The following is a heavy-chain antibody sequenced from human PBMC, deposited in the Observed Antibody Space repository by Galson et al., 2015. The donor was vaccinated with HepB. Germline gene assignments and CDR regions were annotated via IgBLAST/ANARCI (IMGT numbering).Heavy chain of an antibody. Sequence: SLRLSCAASGFTFSNYPIHWVRQAPGKGLEWVAVISYDGSNKYYADSVKGRFTISRDNSKNTLYLQMNSLRAEDTAVSYCARVGSGSSSVDYYYGMDVWGQGTTVTVSS. CDR3: ARVGSGSSSVDYYYGMDV. D-gene: IGHD1-26*01. CDR1: GFTFSNYP. V-gene: IGHV3-30-3*01. CDR2: ISYDGSNK. J-gene: IGHJ6*02.